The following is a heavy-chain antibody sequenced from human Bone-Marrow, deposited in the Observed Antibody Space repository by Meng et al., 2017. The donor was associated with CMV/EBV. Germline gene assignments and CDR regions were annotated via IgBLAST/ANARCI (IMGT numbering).Heavy chain of an antibody. CDR1: GFTFSDYY. D-gene: IGHD2-2*02. J-gene: IGHJ6*02. Sequence: GESLKISCAASGFTFSDYYMSWIRQAPGKGLEWVSYISSSGSTIYYADSVKGRFTISRDNAKNSLYLQMNSLRAEDTAVYYCARAVPAAIREEKYYYYYGMDVWGQGTTVTVSS. CDR2: ISSSGSTI. V-gene: IGHV3-11*04. CDR3: ARAVPAAIREEKYYYYYGMDV.